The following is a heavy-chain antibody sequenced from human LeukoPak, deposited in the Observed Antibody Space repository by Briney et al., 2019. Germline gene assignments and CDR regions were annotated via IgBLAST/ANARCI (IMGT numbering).Heavy chain of an antibody. CDR1: GFAFSNYG. D-gene: IGHD5-18*01. V-gene: IGHV3-30*02. CDR3: AKVGGYSHSGFYFDY. J-gene: IGHJ4*02. CDR2: IRYDGSNK. Sequence: GGSLRLSCAASGFAFSNYGMHWVRQAPGKGLEWVAFIRYDGSNKYYPDSVKGRFTISRDNSKNTLYLQMNSLRAEDTAVYYCAKVGGYSHSGFYFDYWGQGTLVTVSS.